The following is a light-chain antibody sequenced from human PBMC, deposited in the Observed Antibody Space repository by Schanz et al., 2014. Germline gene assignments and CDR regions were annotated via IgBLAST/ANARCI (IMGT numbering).Light chain of an antibody. V-gene: IGLV2-8*01. J-gene: IGLJ2*01. CDR1: SSDVGGYNF. CDR2: KVT. Sequence: QSALTQPPSASGSPGQSVTISCTGTSSDVGGYNFVSWYQQIPGKAPKLMIYKVTQRPSGVPDRFSGSKSGNTASLTISGLQAEDEADYHCSSHTAITTAVVFGGGTKLTVL. CDR3: SSHTAITTAVV.